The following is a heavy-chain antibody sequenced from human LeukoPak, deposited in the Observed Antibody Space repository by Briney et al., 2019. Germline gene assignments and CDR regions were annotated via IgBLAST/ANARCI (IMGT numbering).Heavy chain of an antibody. D-gene: IGHD6-19*01. J-gene: IGHJ5*02. CDR1: GYTFISPY. V-gene: IGHV1-46*01. CDR3: ARGGYSSPRAWFDP. CDR2: INPSGGST. Sequence: GASVKVSCKASGYTFISPYIHWVRQAPGQGLEWMGIINPSGGSTSYAQKFRDRVTMTRDMSTSTVYMELSSLRSEDTAVYYCARGGYSSPRAWFDPWGQGTLVTVSS.